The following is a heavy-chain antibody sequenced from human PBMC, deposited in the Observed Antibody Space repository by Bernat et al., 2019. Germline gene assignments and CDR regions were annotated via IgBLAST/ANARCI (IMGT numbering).Heavy chain of an antibody. CDR3: ARGFVVVVAADYNWFDP. Sequence: QLQLQESGPGLVKPSETLSLTCSVSGGSISSSNYYWGWIRQSPGKGLEWLGSIHYTGSTYHNPSLKSRVTISVDTSKNQFSLKLSSVTAADTAVYYCARGFVVVVAADYNWFDPWGQGTLVTVSS. D-gene: IGHD2-15*01. J-gene: IGHJ5*02. CDR2: IHYTGST. V-gene: IGHV4-39*07. CDR1: GGSISSSNYY.